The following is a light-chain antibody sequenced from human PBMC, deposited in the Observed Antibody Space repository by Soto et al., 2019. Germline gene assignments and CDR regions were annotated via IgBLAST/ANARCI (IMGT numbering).Light chain of an antibody. V-gene: IGKV1-39*01. CDR1: QSISSS. CDR2: AAS. J-gene: IGKJ2*01. CDR3: QQSYSTPPYT. Sequence: DIQMTPSPSSLSASVGDRVTITCRASQSISSSLNWYQQKPGKAPKLLIYAASSLQSGVPSRFSGSGSGTDVTLTISSLQPEDFATYYYQQSYSTPPYTFGQGTKLEIK.